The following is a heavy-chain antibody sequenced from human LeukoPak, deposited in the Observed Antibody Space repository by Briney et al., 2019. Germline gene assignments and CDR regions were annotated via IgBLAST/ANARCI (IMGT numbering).Heavy chain of an antibody. CDR3: ARGEQWLVPENYYYYYGMDV. CDR1: GYTFTSYD. J-gene: IGHJ6*02. V-gene: IGHV1-8*01. D-gene: IGHD6-19*01. CDR2: MNPNSGNT. Sequence: GASVKVSCKASGYTFTSYDINWVRQATGQGLEWMGWMNPNSGNTGYAQKFQGRVTMTRNTPISTAYMELSSLRSEDTAVYYCARGEQWLVPENYYYYYGMDVWGQGTTVTVSS.